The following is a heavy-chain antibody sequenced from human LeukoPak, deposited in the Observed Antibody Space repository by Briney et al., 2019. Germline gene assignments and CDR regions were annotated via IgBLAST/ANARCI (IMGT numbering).Heavy chain of an antibody. D-gene: IGHD2-15*01. V-gene: IGHV5-51*01. CDR3: ARLFWSAVSCYVDY. Sequence: GGSLKISCKGSGYSFTTYWIGWVRQMPGKGLEWMGIIYPSDYNTAYSPSFQGQVTISADKSISTAYLQWHSLKASDTAMYYCARLFWSAVSCYVDYWGQGTLVTVAS. CDR2: IYPSDYNT. CDR1: GYSFTTYW. J-gene: IGHJ4*02.